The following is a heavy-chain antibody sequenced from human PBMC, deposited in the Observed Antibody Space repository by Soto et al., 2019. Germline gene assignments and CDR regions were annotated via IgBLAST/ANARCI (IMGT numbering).Heavy chain of an antibody. D-gene: IGHD2-15*01. CDR2: FYKSATT. CDR1: GDSISNVDYF. Sequence: SEPRPVRNSVSGDSISNVDYFWAWILERRGHALEYIGYFYKSATTYYNPSFESRVAISLDTSKSQFSLNVTSVTAADTAVYFCARGRYCLTGRCFPNWFDSWGQGTLVTV. V-gene: IGHV4-30-4*01. CDR3: ARGRYCLTGRCFPNWFDS. J-gene: IGHJ5*01.